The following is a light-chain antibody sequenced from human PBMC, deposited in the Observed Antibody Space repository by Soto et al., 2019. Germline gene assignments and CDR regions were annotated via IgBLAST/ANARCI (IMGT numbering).Light chain of an antibody. CDR1: PSVTNY. CDR2: GAF. Sequence: EIVLTQSPATLSLSPGERATLSCRASPSVTNYLAWYQQKPGQAPRLLIYGAFNRATGIPARFSGSGSGTDFTLTISSLEPEEFAVYYCQQRNIWPPVTFGVGTRLEIK. V-gene: IGKV3-11*01. J-gene: IGKJ5*01. CDR3: QQRNIWPPVT.